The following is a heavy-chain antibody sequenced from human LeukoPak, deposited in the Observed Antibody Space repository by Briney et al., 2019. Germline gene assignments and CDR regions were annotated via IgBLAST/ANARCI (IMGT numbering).Heavy chain of an antibody. CDR3: AKDSYGSGSYSPDY. CDR1: GFTFSSYA. CDR2: ISDSGDST. D-gene: IGHD3-10*01. J-gene: IGHJ4*02. Sequence: GGSLRLSCAASGFTFSSYAMSWVRQAPGKGLEWVSAISDSGDSTYYADSVKGRFTISRDNSKNTLYLQMNSLRAEGTAVYYCAKDSYGSGSYSPDYWGQGTLVTVSS. V-gene: IGHV3-23*01.